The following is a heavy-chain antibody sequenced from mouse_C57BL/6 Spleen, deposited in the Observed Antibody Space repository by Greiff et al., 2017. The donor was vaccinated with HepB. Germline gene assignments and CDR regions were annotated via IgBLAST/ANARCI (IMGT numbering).Heavy chain of an antibody. D-gene: IGHD1-1*01. CDR3: ARHERVVATYYYAMDY. CDR1: GFTFSSYT. J-gene: IGHJ4*01. V-gene: IGHV5-9*01. CDR2: ISGGGGNN. Sequence: EVKLVESGGGLVKPGGSLKLSCAASGFTFSSYTMSWVRQTPEKRLEWVATISGGGGNNYYPDSVKGRFTISRDNAKNTLYLQMSSLRSEDTALYYCARHERVVATYYYAMDYWGQGTSVTVSS.